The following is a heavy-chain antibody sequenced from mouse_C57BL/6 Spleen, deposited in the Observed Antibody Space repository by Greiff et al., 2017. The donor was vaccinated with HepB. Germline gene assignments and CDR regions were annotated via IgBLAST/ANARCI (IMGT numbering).Heavy chain of an antibody. V-gene: IGHV1-4*01. J-gene: IGHJ4*01. CDR2: INPSSGYT. CDR1: GYTFTSYT. CDR3: ARLTGAMDY. Sequence: QVQLKESGAELARPGASVKMSCKASGYTFTSYTMHWVKQRPGPGLEWIGYINPSSGYTKYNQKFKDKATLTADKSSSTAYMQLSSLTSEDSAVYYCARLTGAMDYWGQGTSVTVSS.